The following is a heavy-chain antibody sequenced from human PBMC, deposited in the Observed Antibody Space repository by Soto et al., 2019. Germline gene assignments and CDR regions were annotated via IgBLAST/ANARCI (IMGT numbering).Heavy chain of an antibody. Sequence: QVQLVESGGGVVQPGRSLRLSCAASGFTFSSYGMHWVRQAPGKGLEWVAVISYDGSNKYYADSVKGRFTISRDNSKNTLYLQMNSLRAEDPAVYYCAKDSADGSRGYYYDHLYDYWGQVTLVTVS. CDR1: GFTFSSYG. D-gene: IGHD3-22*01. V-gene: IGHV3-30*18. CDR3: AKDSADGSRGYYYDHLYDY. J-gene: IGHJ4*02. CDR2: ISYDGSNK.